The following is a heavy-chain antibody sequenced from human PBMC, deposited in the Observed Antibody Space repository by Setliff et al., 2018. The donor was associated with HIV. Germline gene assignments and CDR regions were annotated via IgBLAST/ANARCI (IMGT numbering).Heavy chain of an antibody. CDR1: GFTFSTYA. J-gene: IGHJ4*02. CDR3: ARKPRDGYYIDY. V-gene: IGHV3-23*01. D-gene: IGHD3-10*01. CDR2: ISGSGTTT. Sequence: PGGFLRLSCAASGFTFSTYAMSWVRQAPGKGLEWVSVISGSGTTTYYADSVKGRFTISRDNSKNTVYLQMNSLRAEDTAVYYCARKPRDGYYIDYWGQGTLVTVSS.